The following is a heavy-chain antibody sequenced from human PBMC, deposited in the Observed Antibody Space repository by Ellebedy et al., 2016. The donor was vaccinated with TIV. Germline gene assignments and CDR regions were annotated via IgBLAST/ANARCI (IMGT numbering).Heavy chain of an antibody. Sequence: AASVKVSCKASGYSFSDYYIHWVRQAPGQGLEWMGWINPNSGGSYSTERFQGRITMTSDTSISTAYMDLSRLRSDDTAVYFCARDAQVGVGATEGHDCWGQGTLVTVSS. V-gene: IGHV1-2*02. CDR3: ARDAQVGVGATEGHDC. CDR2: INPNSGGS. CDR1: GYSFSDYY. J-gene: IGHJ4*02. D-gene: IGHD1-26*01.